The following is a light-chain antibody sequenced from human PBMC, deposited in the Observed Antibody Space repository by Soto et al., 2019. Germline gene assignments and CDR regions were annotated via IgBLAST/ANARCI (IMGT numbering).Light chain of an antibody. Sequence: QSALTQPASVSGSPGQSITISCTGTSSDVGGYNYVSWYQQHPGKAPKLMIYEANNRPSGVSNRFSGSKSGNTASLTISGLQAEDEADYYCGSYTSSSTWVFGGGTQLTVL. J-gene: IGLJ3*02. CDR1: SSDVGGYNY. CDR2: EAN. CDR3: GSYTSSSTWV. V-gene: IGLV2-14*01.